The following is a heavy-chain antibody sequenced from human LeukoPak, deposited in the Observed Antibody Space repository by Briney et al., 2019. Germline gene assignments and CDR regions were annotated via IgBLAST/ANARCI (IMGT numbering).Heavy chain of an antibody. D-gene: IGHD2-21*02. J-gene: IGHJ3*02. Sequence: PGGSLRLSCAASGFTFSSYSMNWVRQAPGKGLEWVSSISSSSSYIYYADSVKGRFTISRDNAKNSLYLQMNSQRAEDTAVYYCARRAYCGGDCYYSDAFDIWGQGTMVTVSS. CDR1: GFTFSSYS. CDR3: ARRAYCGGDCYYSDAFDI. V-gene: IGHV3-21*01. CDR2: ISSSSSYI.